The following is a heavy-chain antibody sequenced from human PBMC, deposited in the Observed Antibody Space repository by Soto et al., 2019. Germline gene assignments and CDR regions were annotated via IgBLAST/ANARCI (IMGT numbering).Heavy chain of an antibody. Sequence: PGWSLRLSCASSVFTVISNYMSWVRQAPGKGLEWVSVIYSGGSTYYADSVKGRFTISRDNSKNTLYLQMNSLRAEDTAVYYCAGVGFYDFWSGSYYYYYGMDVWGQGTTVTVSS. V-gene: IGHV3-53*01. J-gene: IGHJ6*02. CDR1: VFTVISNY. CDR3: AGVGFYDFWSGSYYYYYGMDV. D-gene: IGHD3-3*01. CDR2: IYSGGST.